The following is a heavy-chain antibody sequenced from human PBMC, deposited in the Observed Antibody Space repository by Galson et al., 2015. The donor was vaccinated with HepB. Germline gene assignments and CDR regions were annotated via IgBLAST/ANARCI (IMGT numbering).Heavy chain of an antibody. CDR3: AKESQWLVRGYSFDY. D-gene: IGHD6-19*01. CDR2: ISGSGGST. J-gene: IGHJ4*02. Sequence: SLRLSCAASGFTFSNYAMNWVRQAPGKGLEWVSGISGSGGSTYYADSVKGRFTISRDNFKNTLYLQMNSLRAEDTAVYYCAKESQWLVRGYSFDYWGQGTLVTVSS. V-gene: IGHV3-23*01. CDR1: GFTFSNYA.